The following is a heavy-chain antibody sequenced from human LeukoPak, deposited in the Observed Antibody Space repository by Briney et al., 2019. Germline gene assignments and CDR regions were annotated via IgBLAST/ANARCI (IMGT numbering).Heavy chain of an antibody. Sequence: TGGSLRLSCAASGFTFSSYSLNWVRQAPGKGLEWVSFISSSSITIYYADSVKGRFTISRDNAENSLYLQMNSLRAEDTAVYYCARVLGGGYETFDIWGQGTMVTVSS. D-gene: IGHD5-12*01. CDR1: GFTFSSYS. CDR3: ARVLGGGYETFDI. V-gene: IGHV3-48*04. CDR2: ISSSSITI. J-gene: IGHJ3*02.